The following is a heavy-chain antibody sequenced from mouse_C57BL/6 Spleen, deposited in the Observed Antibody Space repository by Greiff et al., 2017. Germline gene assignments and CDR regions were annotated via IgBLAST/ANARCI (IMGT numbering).Heavy chain of an antibody. V-gene: IGHV1-55*01. CDR3: ARTLPVVARTDY. Sequence: QVQLQQPGAELVKPGASVKMSCKASGYTFTSYWITWVKQRPGQGLEWIGDIYPGSGSTNYNEKFKSKATLTVDTSSSTAYMQLISLTSEDSAVYYCARTLPVVARTDYWGQGTTLTVSS. CDR1: GYTFTSYW. J-gene: IGHJ2*01. CDR2: IYPGSGST. D-gene: IGHD1-1*01.